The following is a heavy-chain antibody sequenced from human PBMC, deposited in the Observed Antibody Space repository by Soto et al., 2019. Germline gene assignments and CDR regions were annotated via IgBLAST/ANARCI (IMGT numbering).Heavy chain of an antibody. V-gene: IGHV4-34*01. Sequence: QVQLQQWGAGLLKPSETLSITCAVYGGSFSGYYWSWIRQPPGKRLEWIGEINHSGSTNYNPSLKSRVTISVDTSKNQFSLKLSSVTAADTAVYYCARGKDIVVVPAAKGVFFAHWGQVTLFTVSS. J-gene: IGHJ5*02. CDR2: INHSGST. CDR3: ARGKDIVVVPAAKGVFFAH. D-gene: IGHD2-2*01. CDR1: GGSFSGYY.